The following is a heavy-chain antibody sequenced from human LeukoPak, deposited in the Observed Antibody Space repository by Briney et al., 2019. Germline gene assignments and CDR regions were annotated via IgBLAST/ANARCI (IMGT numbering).Heavy chain of an antibody. CDR3: ARGVPAATYYFDY. J-gene: IGHJ4*02. CDR1: GGTFSSYA. CDR2: IIPIFGTA. Sequence: SVMVSCKASGGTFSSYAISWVRQAPGQGLEWMGGIIPIFGTANYAQKFQGRVTITADESTSTAYMELSSLRSEDTAVYYCARGVPAATYYFDYWGQGTLVTVSS. V-gene: IGHV1-69*01. D-gene: IGHD2-2*01.